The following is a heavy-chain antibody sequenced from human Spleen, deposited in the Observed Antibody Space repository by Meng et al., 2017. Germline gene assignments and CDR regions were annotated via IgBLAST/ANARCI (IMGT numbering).Heavy chain of an antibody. CDR3: ARTVGGAGTGY. CDR2: IIPIINIV. Sequence: SVKVSCKASGYTFTSYGISWVRQAPGQGLEWMGRIIPIINIVNYGQDFQGRLSITADKSTSTAYMELRGLRSEDTAVYYCARTVGGAGTGYWGQGTLVTVSS. D-gene: IGHD6-19*01. CDR1: GYTFTSYG. V-gene: IGHV1-69*04. J-gene: IGHJ4*02.